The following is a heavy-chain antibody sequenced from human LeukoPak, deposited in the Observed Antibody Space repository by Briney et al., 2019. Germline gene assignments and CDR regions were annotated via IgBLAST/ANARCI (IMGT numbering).Heavy chain of an antibody. Sequence: GESLRLSCAASGFTFSSCAMSWVRQPPGKGLEWVSSINCRGGSTFYADSVKGRFTISRDNSRNTLYLQIGSLRADDTAVYYCAKYTQQVIPPFDYWGQGTLVTVSS. CDR2: INCRGGST. J-gene: IGHJ4*02. D-gene: IGHD6-13*01. CDR1: GFTFSSCA. CDR3: AKYTQQVIPPFDY. V-gene: IGHV3-23*01.